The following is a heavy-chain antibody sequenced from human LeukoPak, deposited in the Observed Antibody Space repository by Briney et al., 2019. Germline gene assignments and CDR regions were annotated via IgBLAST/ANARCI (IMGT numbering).Heavy chain of an antibody. CDR3: ARSVLRFLEWPPWDI. Sequence: GGSLRLSCAASGFPFSSYWMTWVRQAPGKGLEWVANIKQDGSEKYYVDSVKGRFTISRDNAKNSLYLQMNSLRAEDTAVYYCARSVLRFLEWPPWDIWGQGTMVTVSS. CDR1: GFPFSSYW. CDR2: IKQDGSEK. D-gene: IGHD3-3*01. J-gene: IGHJ3*02. V-gene: IGHV3-7*01.